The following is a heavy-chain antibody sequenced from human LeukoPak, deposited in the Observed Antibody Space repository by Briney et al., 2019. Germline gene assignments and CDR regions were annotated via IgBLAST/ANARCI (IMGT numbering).Heavy chain of an antibody. CDR1: GFTFSSYA. D-gene: IGHD4-17*01. CDR2: ISGSGGST. V-gene: IGHV3-23*01. J-gene: IGHJ4*02. CDR3: ARGFANGDYTLDY. Sequence: GGSLKLSCAASGFTFSSYAMSWVRQAPGKGLEWVSAISGSGGSTYYADSVKGRFTISRDNSKNTLSLQMNSLRADDTAVYYCARGFANGDYTLDYWGQGTLVTVSS.